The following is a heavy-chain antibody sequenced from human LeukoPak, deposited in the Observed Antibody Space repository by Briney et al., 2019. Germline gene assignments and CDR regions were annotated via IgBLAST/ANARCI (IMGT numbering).Heavy chain of an antibody. CDR3: ARSLGAYYYDSSAPGPRGSPYYFDY. D-gene: IGHD3-22*01. CDR2: ISSSSSYI. J-gene: IGHJ4*02. CDR1: GFTFSSYS. V-gene: IGHV3-21*01. Sequence: PGGSLRLSCAASGFTFSSYSMNWVRQAPGKGLEWVSSISSSSSYIYYADSVKGRFTISRDNAKNSLYLQMNSLRAEDTAVYYCARSLGAYYYDSSAPGPRGSPYYFDYWGQGTLVTVSS.